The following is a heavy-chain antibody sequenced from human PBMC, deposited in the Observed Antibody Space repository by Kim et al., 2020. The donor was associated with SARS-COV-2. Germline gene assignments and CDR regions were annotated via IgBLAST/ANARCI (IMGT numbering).Heavy chain of an antibody. J-gene: IGHJ4*02. D-gene: IGHD1-7*01. V-gene: IGHV3-23*01. Sequence: VKGRFTISRDNSKNTLYLQMNSLRAEDTAVYYCAKDPNNWNYETILPVDYWGQGTLVTVSS. CDR3: AKDPNNWNYETILPVDY.